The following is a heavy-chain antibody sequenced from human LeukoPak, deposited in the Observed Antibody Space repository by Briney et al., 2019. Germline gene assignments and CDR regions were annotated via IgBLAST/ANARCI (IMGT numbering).Heavy chain of an antibody. CDR2: IYYSGST. CDR3: ARSGPLGYFDY. CDR1: GGSIRSYY. V-gene: IGHV4-59*08. J-gene: IGHJ4*02. D-gene: IGHD3-16*02. Sequence: SGTLSLTCTVSGGSIRSYYWSWIRQPPGKGLEWSGYIYYSGSTNYNPSLKSRVTMSVDTSKSQFSLKLSSVTAADAAVYYCARSGPLGYFDYWGQGTLVTVSS.